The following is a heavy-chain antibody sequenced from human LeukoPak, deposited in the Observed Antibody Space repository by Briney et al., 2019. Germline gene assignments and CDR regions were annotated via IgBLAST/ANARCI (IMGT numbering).Heavy chain of an antibody. V-gene: IGHV3-21*01. CDR3: VRDLFDDYSLDY. CDR2: INSDSRLM. CDR1: GFTFSSYS. J-gene: IGHJ4*01. Sequence: GSLRLSCAASGFTFSSYSMNWVCQAPGKGLEWVSSINSDSRLMYYAESVKGRFTISRDNARNSLYLQLNSLRAEDTAVYFCVRDLFDDYSLDYWGEGTLVSVSS. D-gene: IGHD3-16*01.